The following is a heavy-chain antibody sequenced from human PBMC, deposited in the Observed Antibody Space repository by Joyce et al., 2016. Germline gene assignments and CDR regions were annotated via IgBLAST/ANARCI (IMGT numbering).Heavy chain of an antibody. V-gene: IGHV3-21*01. CDR2: ISGNSYYI. J-gene: IGHJ6*02. D-gene: IGHD3-16*01. CDR3: ARGGISYYYAMDV. Sequence: QLVESGGGVVKPGGSLRLSCEASGSTFSSSSMSWFRQAPGKGLGWVAAISGNSYYIFHAETVRGLFTGSRDNAKKTLYLQMNSLRAEDAAVFYCARGGISYYYAMDVWGQGTTVTVSS. CDR1: GSTFSSSS.